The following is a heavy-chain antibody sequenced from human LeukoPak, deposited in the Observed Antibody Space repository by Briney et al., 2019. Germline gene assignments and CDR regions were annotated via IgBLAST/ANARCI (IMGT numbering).Heavy chain of an antibody. V-gene: IGHV1-2*02. Sequence: GASVKVSCKASGYTFTGYYVHWVRQAPGQGLEWMGWINPSSGGTNYAQKLQGRVTMTRDTSISTAFMEVSSLRSDDTAVYYCAREARVETRGQFDPWGQGTLVTVSS. CDR3: AREARVETRGQFDP. CDR1: GYTFTGYY. J-gene: IGHJ5*02. CDR2: INPSSGGT. D-gene: IGHD4-23*01.